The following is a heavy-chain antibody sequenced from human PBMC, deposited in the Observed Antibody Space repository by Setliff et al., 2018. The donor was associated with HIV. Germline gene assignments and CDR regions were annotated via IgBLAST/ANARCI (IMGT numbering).Heavy chain of an antibody. Sequence: GGSLRLSCAASGFTFSAHGMHWVRQAPGKGLEWVAFINYDGTDTIYADSVKGRFTVSRDNAKNTLYLQMNSLRAEDTAVYYCARVASGYDYGWLDPWGQGTLVTVSS. J-gene: IGHJ5*02. CDR2: INYDGTDT. CDR3: ARVASGYDYGWLDP. D-gene: IGHD5-12*01. V-gene: IGHV3-30*02. CDR1: GFTFSAHG.